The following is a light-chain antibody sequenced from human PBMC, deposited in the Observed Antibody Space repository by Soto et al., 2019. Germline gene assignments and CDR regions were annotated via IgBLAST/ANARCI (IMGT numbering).Light chain of an antibody. CDR3: SSYTSSSTPFL. Sequence: QSALTQPASVSGSPGQSITISCTGTSSDVGGYNYVSWYRQHPGKAPKLIIYDVSNRPSGVSIRFSGSKSGNTSSLTISGLQAEDEAEYYCSSYTSSSTPFLFGTGTKVTVL. V-gene: IGLV2-14*01. CDR1: SSDVGGYNY. CDR2: DVS. J-gene: IGLJ1*01.